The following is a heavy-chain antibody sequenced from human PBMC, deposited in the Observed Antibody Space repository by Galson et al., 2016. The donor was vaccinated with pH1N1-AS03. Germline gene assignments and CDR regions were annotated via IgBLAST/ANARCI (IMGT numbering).Heavy chain of an antibody. J-gene: IGHJ4*02. Sequence: SVKVSCKASGYDFRSYGMAWVRQAPGQGPEWMGWSAAYNSDTNYARRLQGRVIMTTDTSTTTAYMELRNLRSDDTAVYYCATNLRSMGGFDYWGRGALVTVSS. CDR3: ATNLRSMGGFDY. CDR1: GYDFRSYG. V-gene: IGHV1-18*04. D-gene: IGHD1-26*01. CDR2: SAAYNSDT.